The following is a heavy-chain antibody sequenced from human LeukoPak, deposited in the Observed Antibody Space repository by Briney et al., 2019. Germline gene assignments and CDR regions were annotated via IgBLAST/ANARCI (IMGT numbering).Heavy chain of an antibody. J-gene: IGHJ4*02. V-gene: IGHV3-21*01. CDR1: GFTFSTYT. D-gene: IGHD3-16*02. Sequence: PGGSLRLSCVASGFTFSTYTMNWVRQAPGKGLEWVSSISSSSFFISYADSVKGRFTISRDNAKKSLYLQMNSLRAEDTAVYYCSSDYDYLWGSYPRYWGQGTLVTVSS. CDR2: ISSSSFFI. CDR3: SSDYDYLWGSYPRY.